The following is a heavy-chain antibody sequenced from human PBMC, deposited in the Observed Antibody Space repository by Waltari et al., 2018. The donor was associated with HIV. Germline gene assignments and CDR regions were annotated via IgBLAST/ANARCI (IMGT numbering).Heavy chain of an antibody. V-gene: IGHV4-61*02. CDR3: ARALDYYESGSFPWWFFDL. J-gene: IGHJ2*01. CDR1: GGSITSGRHY. D-gene: IGHD3-10*01. CDR2: VYTSGNT. Sequence: QVQLQESGPGLVRPSQTLSLTCTVSGGSITSGRHYWSWIRQPAGKELEWIGRVYTSGNTDYNPSLRSRVTLSVDTSNNQFSLKLSSLTAADTAVYYCARALDYYESGSFPWWFFDLWGRGTLVTVSS.